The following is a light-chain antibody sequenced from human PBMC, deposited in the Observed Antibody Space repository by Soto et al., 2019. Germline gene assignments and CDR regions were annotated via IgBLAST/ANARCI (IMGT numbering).Light chain of an antibody. CDR2: GAS. J-gene: IGKJ1*01. CDR1: QSVSNNY. Sequence: EIMLTHAPGTLSLSEGERATLSCRASQSVSNNYLAWYQQKPGQAPRLLIYGASNRATGIPDRFSGSGSGTDFTLTISRLEPEDFAVYYCQQYGRSGTFGQGTKVDI. CDR3: QQYGRSGT. V-gene: IGKV3-20*01.